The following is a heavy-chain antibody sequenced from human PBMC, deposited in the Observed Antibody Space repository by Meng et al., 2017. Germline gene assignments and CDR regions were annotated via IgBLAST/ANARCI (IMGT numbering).Heavy chain of an antibody. CDR3: ARVGGSHYYGSGVYLHYYYYYGMDV. D-gene: IGHD3-10*01. V-gene: IGHV7-4-1*02. CDR2: INTNTGNP. Sequence: ASVKVSCKASGYTFTSYAMHWVRQAPGQGLEWMGWINTNTGNPTYAQGFTGRFVFSLDTSVSTAYLQISSLKAEDTAVYYCARVGGSHYYGSGVYLHYYYYYGMDVWGQGNTVTVSS. CDR1: GYTFTSYA. J-gene: IGHJ6*02.